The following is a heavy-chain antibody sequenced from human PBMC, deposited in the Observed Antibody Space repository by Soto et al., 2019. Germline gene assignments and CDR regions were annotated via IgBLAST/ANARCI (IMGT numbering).Heavy chain of an antibody. CDR1: GFTFSSYA. V-gene: IGHV3-23*01. Sequence: EVQLLESGGGLVQPGGSLRLSCAASGFTFSSYAMSWVRQAPGKGLEWVSAISGSGGSTYYADSVKGRFTISRDNSKNTLYLQMNSQRAEDTAVYYCAKRDLRGYSYGGDYWGQGTLVTVSS. J-gene: IGHJ4*02. CDR2: ISGSGGST. D-gene: IGHD5-18*01. CDR3: AKRDLRGYSYGGDY.